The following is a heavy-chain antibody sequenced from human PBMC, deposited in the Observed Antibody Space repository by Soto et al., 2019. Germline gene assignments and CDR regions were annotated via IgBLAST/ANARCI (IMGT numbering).Heavy chain of an antibody. J-gene: IGHJ4*02. D-gene: IGHD3-22*01. CDR1: GGSISSGGYY. CDR3: AGDDYDSSGYDY. Sequence: QVQLQESGPGLVKPSQTLSLTCTVSGGSISSGGYYWSWIRQHPGKGLEWIGYIYYSGSTYYNPSIKSRVTISVDTSKNQSSLKLSSVTAADTAVYYCAGDDYDSSGYDYWGQGTLVTVSS. V-gene: IGHV4-31*03. CDR2: IYYSGST.